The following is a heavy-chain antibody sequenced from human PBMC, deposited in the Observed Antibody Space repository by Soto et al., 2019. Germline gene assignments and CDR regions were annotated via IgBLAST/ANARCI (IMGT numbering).Heavy chain of an antibody. CDR1: GFVFGRNS. CDR2: ISAGGDLS. CDR3: SKWDGYGDY. J-gene: IGHJ4*02. Sequence: EVQLLESGGDLIHPGGSLRLSCAASGFVFGRNSMTWVRQTPGKGLAWVAGISAGGDLSWHADFVKGRFTISRDNSKNMVYLQMNNLRVDDTAVYFCSKWDGYGDYWGRGALVTVSA. V-gene: IGHV3-23*01. D-gene: IGHD5-12*01.